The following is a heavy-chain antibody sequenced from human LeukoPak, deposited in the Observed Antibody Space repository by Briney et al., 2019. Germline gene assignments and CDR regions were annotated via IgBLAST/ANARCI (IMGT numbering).Heavy chain of an antibody. Sequence: GGSLRLSCAASGFTFSSYAMHWVRQAPGKGLEWVAVISYDGSNKYYADSVKGRFTISRDNSKNTLYLQMNSLRAEDTAVYYCARESYGDYYYYMDVWGKGTTVTVSS. J-gene: IGHJ6*03. D-gene: IGHD4-17*01. CDR1: GFTFSSYA. V-gene: IGHV3-30*04. CDR3: ARESYGDYYYYMDV. CDR2: ISYDGSNK.